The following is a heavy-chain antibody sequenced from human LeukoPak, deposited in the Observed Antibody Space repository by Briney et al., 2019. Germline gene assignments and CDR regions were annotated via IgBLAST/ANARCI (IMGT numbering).Heavy chain of an antibody. Sequence: PGGSLRLSCAAAGFTFSSYWMHWVRHAAGKGLVWVSRINTDGSSTSYADSVKGRFTISRDNAKNTLYLQMNSLRAEDTAVYYCTRLAAAGKGNSWSDYWGQGTLVTVSS. V-gene: IGHV3-74*01. CDR3: TRLAAAGKGNSWSDY. D-gene: IGHD6-13*01. CDR2: INTDGSST. J-gene: IGHJ4*02. CDR1: GFTFSSYW.